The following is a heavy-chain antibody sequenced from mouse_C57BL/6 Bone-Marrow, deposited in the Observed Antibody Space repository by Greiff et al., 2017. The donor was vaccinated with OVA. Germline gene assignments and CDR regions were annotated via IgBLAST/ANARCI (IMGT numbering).Heavy chain of an antibody. CDR1: GYSITSGYY. Sequence: VQLQQSGPGLVKPSQSLSLTCSVTGYSITSGYYWNWIRQFPGNKLEWMGYISYDGSNNYNPSLKNRISITRDTSKNQFFLKLNSVTTEDTATYYCARGIYYGSSKGYFDVWGTGTTVTVAS. D-gene: IGHD1-1*01. V-gene: IGHV3-6*01. CDR2: ISYDGSN. CDR3: ARGIYYGSSKGYFDV. J-gene: IGHJ1*03.